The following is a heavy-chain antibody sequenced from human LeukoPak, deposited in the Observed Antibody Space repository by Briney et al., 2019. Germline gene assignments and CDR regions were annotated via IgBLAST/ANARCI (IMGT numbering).Heavy chain of an antibody. CDR1: GGSISSSSYY. CDR2: IYYSGST. CDR3: ARDMNIVVVTANNWFDP. D-gene: IGHD2-21*02. V-gene: IGHV4-39*07. J-gene: IGHJ5*02. Sequence: SETLSLTCTVSGGSISSSSYYWGWIRQPPGKGLEWIGSIYYSGSTYYNPSLKSRVTISVDTSKNQFSLKLSSVTAADTAVYYCARDMNIVVVTANNWFDPWSQGTLVTVSS.